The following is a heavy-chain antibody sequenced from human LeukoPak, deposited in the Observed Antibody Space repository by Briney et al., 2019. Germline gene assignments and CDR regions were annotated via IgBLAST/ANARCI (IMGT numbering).Heavy chain of an antibody. CDR2: IKLDGSES. CDR1: GFMFSSYW. J-gene: IGHJ5*02. V-gene: IGHV3-7*01. D-gene: IGHD1-26*01. Sequence: PGGSLRLSCEASGFMFSSYWMTWVRQAPGKGLEWVASIKLDGSESRYVDSVKGRFTISRDNDKKSLYLHMNSLRAEDTGVYYCAGASIKHLTSGSYVDGWFDPWGQGTLVTVSS. CDR3: AGASIKHLTSGSYVDGWFDP.